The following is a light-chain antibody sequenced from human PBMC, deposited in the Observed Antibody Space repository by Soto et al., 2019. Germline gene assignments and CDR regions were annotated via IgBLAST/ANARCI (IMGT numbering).Light chain of an antibody. CDR3: QQSYSTSWT. Sequence: DIQMTQSPSTLSASVGDRVTITCRASQSISSWLAWYQQEPGKAPKLLIYAASSLQSGVPSRFSVSGSGTDGTLTISSLKTEDGATYYCQQSYSTSWTFCQGTKVDIK. J-gene: IGKJ1*01. CDR1: QSISSW. CDR2: AAS. V-gene: IGKV1-39*01.